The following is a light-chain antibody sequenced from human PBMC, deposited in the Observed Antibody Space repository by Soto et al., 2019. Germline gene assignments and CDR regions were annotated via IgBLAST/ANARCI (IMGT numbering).Light chain of an antibody. CDR3: QQRSNWPLIT. Sequence: EIVLTQSPATLSLSPGERATLSCRASQSVSSYLAWYQQKPGQAPRLLIYDASTRATGIPARFSGSGSGTDFTLTISSLEPEDFAFYYWQQRSNWPLITFGQGTQLEIK. J-gene: IGKJ5*01. V-gene: IGKV3-11*01. CDR2: DAS. CDR1: QSVSSY.